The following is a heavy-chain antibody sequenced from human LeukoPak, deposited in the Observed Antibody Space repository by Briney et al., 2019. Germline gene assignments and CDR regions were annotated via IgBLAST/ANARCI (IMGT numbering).Heavy chain of an antibody. J-gene: IGHJ6*03. Sequence: GGSLRLSRTASGFTFADYAMSWVRQAPGKGLEWVGFIRSKPYGGTTEYAASVKGRFTISRDDSKSIAYLQMNSLKAEDTAIYYCTREEDYYYYMDVWGKGITVTVSS. CDR3: TREEDYYYYMDV. CDR2: IRSKPYGGTT. V-gene: IGHV3-49*04. CDR1: GFTFADYA.